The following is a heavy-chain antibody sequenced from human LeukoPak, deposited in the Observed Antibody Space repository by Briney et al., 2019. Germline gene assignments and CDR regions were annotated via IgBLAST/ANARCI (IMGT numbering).Heavy chain of an antibody. CDR3: ARTQNIAMVSMDV. CDR2: IYYSGST. CDR1: GGSISSYY. J-gene: IGHJ6*03. D-gene: IGHD5-18*01. V-gene: IGHV4-59*01. Sequence: PSETLSLTCTVSGGSISSYYWSWIRQPPGKGLEWIGYIYYSGSTNYNPSLKSRVTISVDTSKNQFSLKLSSVTAADTAVYYCARTQNIAMVSMDVWGKGTTVTISS.